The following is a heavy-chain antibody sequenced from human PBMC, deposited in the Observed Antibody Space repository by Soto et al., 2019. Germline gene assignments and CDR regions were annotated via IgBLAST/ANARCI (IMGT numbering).Heavy chain of an antibody. CDR2: SNGDGSDI. J-gene: IGHJ5*02. Sequence: EVQLVQSGGGLVQPGGSLRLSCGASGFAFSSYWMHWVRQVPGKGLVWVSRSNGDGSDIKYADSVKGRFTISRDNAKNKVYLQMNSLRVEDTAVYYCARDQSTGDWFDAWGQGTLVTVSS. CDR1: GFAFSSYW. D-gene: IGHD2-2*01. V-gene: IGHV3-74*03. CDR3: ARDQSTGDWFDA.